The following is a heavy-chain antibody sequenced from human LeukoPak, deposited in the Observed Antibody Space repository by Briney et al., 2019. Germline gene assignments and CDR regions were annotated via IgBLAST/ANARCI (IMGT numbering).Heavy chain of an antibody. Sequence: GGSRRLSCAASGFTVSSNYMSWVRQAPGKGLEWVSVMYSGGSTYYADSVKGRFTISRDNSKNTMYLQMNSLRAEDTAVYYCASNNHYGSGSYYPYYFDYWGQGTLVTASS. CDR2: MYSGGST. D-gene: IGHD3-10*01. J-gene: IGHJ4*02. V-gene: IGHV3-53*01. CDR3: ASNNHYGSGSYYPYYFDY. CDR1: GFTVSSNY.